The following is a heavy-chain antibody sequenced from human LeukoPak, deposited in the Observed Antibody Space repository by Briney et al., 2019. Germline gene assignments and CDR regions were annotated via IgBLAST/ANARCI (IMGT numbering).Heavy chain of an antibody. CDR1: GFTFSSYA. D-gene: IGHD3-22*01. V-gene: IGHV3-30*04. J-gene: IGHJ5*02. CDR3: ARSNYDSSGYHHWFDP. CDR2: ISYDGSNK. Sequence: GSLRLSCAASGFTFSSYAMHWVRQAPGKGLEWVAVISYDGSNKYYADSVKGRFTISRDNAKKSLYLQMNSLAPEDTAVYYCARSNYDSSGYHHWFDPWGQGTLVTVSS.